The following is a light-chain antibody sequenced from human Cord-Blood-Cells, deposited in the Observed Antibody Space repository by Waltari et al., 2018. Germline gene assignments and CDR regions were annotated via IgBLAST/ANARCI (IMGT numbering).Light chain of an antibody. Sequence: DIQMTQSPSSLSASVGDRVTITCRASQSISSYLNWYQQKPGKAPKLLIYAASSWQSGVPSRFSGSGSGTDFTLTISSLQPEDFATYYCQQSYSTLETFGQGTKVEIK. CDR1: QSISSY. CDR2: AAS. V-gene: IGKV1-39*01. J-gene: IGKJ1*01. CDR3: QQSYSTLET.